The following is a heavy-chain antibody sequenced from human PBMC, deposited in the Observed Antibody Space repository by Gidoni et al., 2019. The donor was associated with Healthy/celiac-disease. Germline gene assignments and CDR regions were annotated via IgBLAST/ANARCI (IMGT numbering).Heavy chain of an antibody. Sequence: EVQLVESGGGLVQPGGSLRLSCAASGFTFSSYEMNWVRQAPGKGLEWVSYISSSGSTIYYADSVKGRFTISRDNAKNSLYLQMNSLRAEDTAVYYCARDKLSSSWNYYYGMDVWGQGTTVTVSS. CDR2: ISSSGSTI. CDR1: GFTFSSYE. D-gene: IGHD6-13*01. J-gene: IGHJ6*02. CDR3: ARDKLSSSWNYYYGMDV. V-gene: IGHV3-48*03.